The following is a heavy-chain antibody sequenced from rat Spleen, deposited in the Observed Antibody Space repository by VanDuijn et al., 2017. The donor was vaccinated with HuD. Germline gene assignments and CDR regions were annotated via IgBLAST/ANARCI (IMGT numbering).Heavy chain of an antibody. CDR3: ARVWGSPDY. CDR2: IWNTGGT. Sequence: QVQLKESGPGLVQPSQTLSLTCTVAGFSLTSYNVHWVRQPPGKGLEWMGVIWNTGGTRYNSALKSRLSISKDTSTSQVFLKMNSLQTEDTATYYCARVWGSPDYWGQGVMVTVSS. D-gene: IGHD4-4*01. CDR1: GFSLTSYN. J-gene: IGHJ2*01. V-gene: IGHV2-41*01.